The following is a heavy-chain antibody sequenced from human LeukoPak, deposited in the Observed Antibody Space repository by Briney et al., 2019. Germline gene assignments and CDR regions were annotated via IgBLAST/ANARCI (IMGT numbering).Heavy chain of an antibody. D-gene: IGHD3-10*01. CDR3: ARRGAQGGFDF. V-gene: IGHV1-46*01. CDR2: INPSGGST. CDR1: GYTLTSYY. Sequence: GASVKVSCKASGYTLTSYYLHWVRQAPGQGLEWMGIINPSGGSTTYAQKFLGRVTMTRDASTSTVYMELSSLRSDDTAVYYCARRGAQGGFDFWGQGTMVTVSS. J-gene: IGHJ3*01.